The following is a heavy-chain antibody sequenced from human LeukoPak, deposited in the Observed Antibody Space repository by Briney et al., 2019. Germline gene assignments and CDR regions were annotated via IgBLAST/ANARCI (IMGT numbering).Heavy chain of an antibody. CDR3: AKDGEYYYDSSGYYPDY. Sequence: GGSLRLSCAASGFTFSSYWMSWVRQAPGKGLEWVANIKQDGSEKYYVDSVKGRFTISRDNGKNSLHLQMNSLRAEDTAVYYCAKDGEYYYDSSGYYPDYWGQGTLVTVSS. V-gene: IGHV3-7*03. CDR1: GFTFSSYW. J-gene: IGHJ4*02. D-gene: IGHD3-22*01. CDR2: IKQDGSEK.